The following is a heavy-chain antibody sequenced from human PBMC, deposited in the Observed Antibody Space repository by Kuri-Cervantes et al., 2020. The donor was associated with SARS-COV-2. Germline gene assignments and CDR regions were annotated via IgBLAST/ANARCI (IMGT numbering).Heavy chain of an antibody. Sequence: SETLSLTCTVSGGSISSYYWSWIRQPPGKGLEWIGYIYYSGSTNYNPSLKSRVTISVDTSKNQFSLKLSSVTAADTAVYYCARDPNYDFWSFDYWGQGTLVTVSS. CDR2: IYYSGST. CDR1: GGSISSYY. CDR3: ARDPNYDFWSFDY. D-gene: IGHD3-3*01. J-gene: IGHJ4*02. V-gene: IGHV4-59*01.